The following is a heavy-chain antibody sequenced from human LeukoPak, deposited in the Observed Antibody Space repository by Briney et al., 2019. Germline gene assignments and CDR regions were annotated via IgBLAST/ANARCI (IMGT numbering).Heavy chain of an antibody. CDR2: TNSDGSST. J-gene: IGHJ6*02. CDR3: ARIVRYGSAPLSSFGLDV. D-gene: IGHD3-10*01. CDR1: GFNFSIYW. Sequence: GGSLRLSCAASGFNFSIYWMHWVRQDPGKGLTWFSRTNSDGSSTFYADSVKGRFTVSRDNAKNTVYLQMNSLRVEDTAVYYCARIVRYGSAPLSSFGLDVWGQGTTVIVSS. V-gene: IGHV3-74*01.